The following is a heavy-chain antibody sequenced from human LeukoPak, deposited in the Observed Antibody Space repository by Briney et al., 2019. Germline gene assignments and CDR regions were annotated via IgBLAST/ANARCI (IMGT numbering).Heavy chain of an antibody. D-gene: IGHD3-16*02. CDR2: IVVGSGNT. J-gene: IGHJ6*03. CDR3: AAEESSQTWGYYMDV. CDR1: GFTFTSSA. Sequence: ASVKVSCKASGFTFTSSAVQWVRQARGQRLEWIGWIVVGSGNTNYAQKFQERVTITRDMSTSTAYMELSSLRSEDTAAYYCAAEESSQTWGYYMDVWGKGTTVTVSS. V-gene: IGHV1-58*01.